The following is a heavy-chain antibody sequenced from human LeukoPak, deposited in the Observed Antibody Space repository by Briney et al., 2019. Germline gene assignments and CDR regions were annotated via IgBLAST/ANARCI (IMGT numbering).Heavy chain of an antibody. Sequence: SETLSLTCAVYGGSFSGYYWSWIRQPPGKGLEWIGEINHSRSTNYNPSLKSRVTISVDTSKNQFSLKLSSVTAADTAVYYCASTSRIAAAGRGYYYYGMDVWGQGTTVTVSS. CDR2: INHSRST. D-gene: IGHD6-13*01. J-gene: IGHJ6*02. V-gene: IGHV4-34*01. CDR3: ASTSRIAAAGRGYYYYGMDV. CDR1: GGSFSGYY.